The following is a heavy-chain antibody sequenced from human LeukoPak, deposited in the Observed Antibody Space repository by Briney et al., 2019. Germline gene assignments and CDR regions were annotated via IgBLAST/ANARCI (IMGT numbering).Heavy chain of an antibody. CDR1: GGSISSGGYS. Sequence: PSETLSLTCAVSGGSISSGGYSWSWIRQPPGKGLEWIGYIYYSGSTYYNPSLKSRVTISVDTSKNQFSLKLSSVTAADTAVYYCARHVRDGYNVYYFDYWGQGTLVTVSS. CDR2: IYYSGST. D-gene: IGHD5-24*01. CDR3: ARHVRDGYNVYYFDY. V-gene: IGHV4-30-4*07. J-gene: IGHJ4*02.